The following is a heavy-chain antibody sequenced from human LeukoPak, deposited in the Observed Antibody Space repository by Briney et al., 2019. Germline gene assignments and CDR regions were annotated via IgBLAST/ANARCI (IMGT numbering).Heavy chain of an antibody. CDR2: INPNSGGT. D-gene: IGHD2-15*01. Sequence: ASVKVSCKASGYTFTGYYMHWVRQAPGQGLEWMGWINPNSGGTNYAQKFQGRVTMTRDTSISTAYMELSRLRSDDTAVYYCARAPPGYCSGGSCYSAYFDYWGQGTLVTVSS. CDR1: GYTFTGYY. CDR3: ARAPPGYCSGGSCYSAYFDY. J-gene: IGHJ4*02. V-gene: IGHV1-2*02.